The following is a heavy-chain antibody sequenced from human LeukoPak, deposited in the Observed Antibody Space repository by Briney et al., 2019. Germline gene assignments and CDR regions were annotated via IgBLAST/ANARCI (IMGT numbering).Heavy chain of an antibody. CDR2: IIPIFRTA. V-gene: IGHV1-69*05. Sequence: SVKVSFKASGGTLISYVISWVRQAPGQGRESMGGIIPIFRTANYAQKFQGRVTITTDESTSTAYMELSSLRYEDTAVYYCASRSGYIVVVPAAILSPYAFDIWGQGTMATVS. J-gene: IGHJ3*02. D-gene: IGHD2-2*02. CDR1: GGTLISYV. CDR3: ASRSGYIVVVPAAILSPYAFDI.